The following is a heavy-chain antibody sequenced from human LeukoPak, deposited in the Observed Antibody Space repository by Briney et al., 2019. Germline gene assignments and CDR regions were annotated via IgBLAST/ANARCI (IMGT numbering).Heavy chain of an antibody. Sequence: ASVKVSCKASGYTFASYYMHWVRQAPGQGLEWMGIINPSGGSTSYAQKFQGRVTMTRDTSTSTVYMELSSLRSEDTAVCYCARLGSRGGYESVFDYWGQGTLVTVSS. V-gene: IGHV1-46*01. D-gene: IGHD5-24*01. CDR2: INPSGGST. J-gene: IGHJ4*02. CDR1: GYTFASYY. CDR3: ARLGSRGGYESVFDY.